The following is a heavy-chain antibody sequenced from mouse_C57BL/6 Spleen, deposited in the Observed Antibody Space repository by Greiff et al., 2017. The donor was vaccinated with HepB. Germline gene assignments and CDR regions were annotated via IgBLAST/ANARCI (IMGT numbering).Heavy chain of an antibody. V-gene: IGHV1-50*01. D-gene: IGHD3-2*02. CDR3: AITAQATSYAMDY. CDR1: GYTFTSYW. Sequence: QVQLQQPGAELVKPGASVKLSCKASGYTFTSYWMQWVKQRPGQGLEWIGEIDPSDSYTNYNQKFKGKATLTVDTSSSTAYMQLSSLTSEDSAVYYCAITAQATSYAMDYWGQGTSVTVSS. J-gene: IGHJ4*01. CDR2: IDPSDSYT.